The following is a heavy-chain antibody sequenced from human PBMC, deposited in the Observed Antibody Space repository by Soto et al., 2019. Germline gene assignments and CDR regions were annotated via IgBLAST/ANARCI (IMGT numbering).Heavy chain of an antibody. J-gene: IGHJ3*02. D-gene: IGHD3-22*01. V-gene: IGHV3-23*01. CDR1: GFTFGSYA. CDR2: ISGGGAGT. CDR3: PKVNTMMVGSGNAFDM. Sequence: EVQLLESGGGFVQPGGSLRLSCAASGFTFGSYAMTWVRQAPGKGLEWVSSISGGGAGTYYADSVKGRFTISRDNSKNTLYLQLNNLRAEDTAIYYCPKVNTMMVGSGNAFDMWGQGTMVTVSS.